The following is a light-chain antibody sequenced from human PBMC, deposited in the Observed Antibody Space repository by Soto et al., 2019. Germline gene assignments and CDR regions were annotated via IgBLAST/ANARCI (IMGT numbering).Light chain of an antibody. Sequence: QSALTRPRSVSGSPGQSVTLSCTGTSSDVGNYDYVSWYQQHPGMAPKLILYVVTKRPSGVPDRFPGSKSGNTASLTISGLQAEDEADYYCCSYAGSYVQYVFGTGTKLTVL. V-gene: IGLV2-11*01. J-gene: IGLJ1*01. CDR3: CSYAGSYVQYV. CDR1: SSDVGNYDY. CDR2: VVT.